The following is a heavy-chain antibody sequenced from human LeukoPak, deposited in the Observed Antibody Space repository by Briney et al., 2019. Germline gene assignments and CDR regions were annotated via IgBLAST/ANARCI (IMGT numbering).Heavy chain of an antibody. CDR1: GFTFSSYA. D-gene: IGHD3-3*01. CDR3: AKSIGDFWSGYYGSVTYYPFDI. Sequence: GGSLTLSCAASGFTFSSYAMSWVRQAPGKGLEWVSGISSGGDSRYYADSVRGRFTISRDNAKYTLYLQMNSLRAEDTAVYYCAKSIGDFWSGYYGSVTYYPFDIWGQGTLVTVSS. V-gene: IGHV3-23*01. CDR2: ISSGGDSR. J-gene: IGHJ3*02.